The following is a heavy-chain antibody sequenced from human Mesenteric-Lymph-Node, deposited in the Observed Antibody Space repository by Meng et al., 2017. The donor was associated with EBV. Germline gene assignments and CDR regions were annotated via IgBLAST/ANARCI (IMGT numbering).Heavy chain of an antibody. J-gene: IGHJ5*02. CDR3: ARGLRPGENWFDP. CDR1: GDSITSNSSA. V-gene: IGHV4-39*07. D-gene: IGHD4-17*01. CDR2: MYYSGNT. Sequence: LQLQESGPGLVKPSEPLSLTCSVSGDSITSNSSAWGWIRQPPGKGLEWIGSMYYSGNTYYNPSLKSRVTIALDTSKNQFSLKLSSVTAADTAVYYCARGLRPGENWFDPWGQGALVTVSS.